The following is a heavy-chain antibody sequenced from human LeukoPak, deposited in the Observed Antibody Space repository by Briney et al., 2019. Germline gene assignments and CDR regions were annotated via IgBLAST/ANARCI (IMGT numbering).Heavy chain of an antibody. V-gene: IGHV3-23*01. J-gene: IGHJ6*03. CDR1: GFTFSIYG. Sequence: GGSLRLSCAASGFTFSIYGMGWVRQTPGKGLEWGSSISDNGGNTYYADSAKGRFTISRDNSKNTLYLQMNSLRAEDTAVYYCAKDPNFYYCMDVWGKGTTVAISS. CDR3: AKDPNFYYCMDV. CDR2: ISDNGGNT.